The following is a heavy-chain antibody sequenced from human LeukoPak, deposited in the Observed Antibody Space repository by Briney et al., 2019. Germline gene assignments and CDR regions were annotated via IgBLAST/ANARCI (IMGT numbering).Heavy chain of an antibody. Sequence: PSETLSLTCTVSGGSISSSSYYWGWIRQPPGKGLEWIGSIYYSGSTYYNPSLKSRVTISVDTSKNQFSLKLSSVTAADTAAYYCASSVVYARFDYWGQGTLVTVSS. CDR1: GGSISSSSYY. CDR2: IYYSGST. D-gene: IGHD2-8*02. CDR3: ASSVVYARFDY. V-gene: IGHV4-39*01. J-gene: IGHJ4*02.